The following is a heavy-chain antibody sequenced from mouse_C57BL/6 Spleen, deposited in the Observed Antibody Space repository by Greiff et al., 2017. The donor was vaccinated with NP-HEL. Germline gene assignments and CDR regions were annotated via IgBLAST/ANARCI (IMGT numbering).Heavy chain of an antibody. V-gene: IGHV1-61*01. CDR3: ARNDYYGSSYGYFDV. CDR1: GYTFTSYW. CDR2: IYPSDSET. D-gene: IGHD1-1*01. Sequence: QVQLQQPGAELVRPGSSVKLSCKASGYTFTSYWMDWVKQRPGQGLEWIGNIYPSDSETHYNQKFKDKATLTVDKSSSTAYMQLSSLTSEDSAVYSCARNDYYGSSYGYFDVWGTGTTVTVSS. J-gene: IGHJ1*03.